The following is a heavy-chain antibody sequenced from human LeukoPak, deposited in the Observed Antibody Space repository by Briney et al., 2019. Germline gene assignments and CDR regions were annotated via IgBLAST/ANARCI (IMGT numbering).Heavy chain of an antibody. J-gene: IGHJ4*02. D-gene: IGHD2/OR15-2a*01. Sequence: GGSLRLSCAASGFSFSTSSMNWVRQAPGKGLEWVSSISGSSIYILYADSVKGRFTISRDDARSSLYLQMNSLRAEDTAVYYCAKFEARGNTDFDYWGQGTLVTVSS. CDR2: ISGSSIYI. V-gene: IGHV3-21*01. CDR1: GFSFSTSS. CDR3: AKFEARGNTDFDY.